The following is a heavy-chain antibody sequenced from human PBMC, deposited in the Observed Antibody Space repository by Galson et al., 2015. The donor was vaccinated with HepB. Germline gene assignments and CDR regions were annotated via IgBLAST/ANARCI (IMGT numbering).Heavy chain of an antibody. CDR2: IRSKANSYAT. Sequence: LRLSCAASGFTFSGSAMHWVRQASGKGLEWVGRIRSKANSYATAYAASVKGRFTISRDDSKNTAYLQMNSLRTEDTAVYYCTSGYCSGGSCYSGDYWGQGTLVTVSS. J-gene: IGHJ4*02. CDR1: GFTFSGSA. CDR3: TSGYCSGGSCYSGDY. V-gene: IGHV3-73*01. D-gene: IGHD2-15*01.